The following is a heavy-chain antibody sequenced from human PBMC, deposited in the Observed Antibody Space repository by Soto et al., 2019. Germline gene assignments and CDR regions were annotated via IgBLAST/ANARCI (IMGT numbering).Heavy chain of an antibody. CDR1: GYTLTELS. CDR3: ATSITMVRGVIPPEFDY. J-gene: IGHJ4*02. Sequence: QVQLVQSGAEVKKPGASVKVSCKVSGYTLTELSMHWVRQAPGKGLEWMGGFDPEDGETIYAQKFQGRVTMTEDTSTDTAYMELSSLRSEDTAAYYCATSITMVRGVIPPEFDYWGQGTLVTVSS. D-gene: IGHD3-10*01. V-gene: IGHV1-24*01. CDR2: FDPEDGET.